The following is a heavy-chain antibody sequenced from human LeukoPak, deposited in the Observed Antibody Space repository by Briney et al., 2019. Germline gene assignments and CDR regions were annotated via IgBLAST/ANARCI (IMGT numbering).Heavy chain of an antibody. CDR2: IPSSGGST. D-gene: IGHD2-15*01. V-gene: IGHV3-23*01. J-gene: IGHJ4*02. CDR3: AKESSGGWYFDY. CDR1: GFTFSSNV. Sequence: PGGSLRLSCVASGFTFSSNVMIWVRQAPGKGLEWVSSIPSSGGSTYYADSVKGRLTISRDNSKNSLYLQMNSLRVEDTAVYYCAKESSGGWYFDYWGQGTLVTVSS.